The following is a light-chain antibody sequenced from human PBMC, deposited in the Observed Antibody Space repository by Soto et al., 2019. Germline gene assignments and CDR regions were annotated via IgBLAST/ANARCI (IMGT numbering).Light chain of an antibody. Sequence: QSALAQPASVSGSPGQSIAISCFGTSSDTDSYKYISWYQQHPGRAPKLIIYEVRLRPSGVPSRFSGSKSGNTASLTISELQPEDEAHYYCSSYSISTAYLFGTGTKVTVL. CDR2: EVR. J-gene: IGLJ1*01. V-gene: IGLV2-14*01. CDR3: SSYSISTAYL. CDR1: SSDTDSYKY.